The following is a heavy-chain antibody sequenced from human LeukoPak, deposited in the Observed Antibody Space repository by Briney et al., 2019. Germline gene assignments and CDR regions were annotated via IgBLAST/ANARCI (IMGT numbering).Heavy chain of an antibody. CDR1: GFTFDDYG. V-gene: IGHV3-20*04. CDR3: ARLKGSGSFDY. J-gene: IGHJ4*02. Sequence: GGSLRLSCAASGFTFDDYGMSWVRQAPGKGLEWVSGINWNGGSTGYADPVKGRFTISRDNAKNSLYLQMNSLRAEDTALYYCARLKGSGSFDYWGQGTLVTVSS. CDR2: INWNGGST. D-gene: IGHD3-10*01.